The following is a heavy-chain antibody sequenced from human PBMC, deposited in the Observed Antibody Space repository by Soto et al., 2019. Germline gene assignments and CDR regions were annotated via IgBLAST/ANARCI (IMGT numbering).Heavy chain of an antibody. Sequence: EVQLLEAGGGLVQPGGSLRLSCAASGFTFRNYGMSWVRQAPGKGLEWLSAIVGIGDTAYYADSVRGRFTISRDNSKNTLYLQLNDLGAEDTAIYYCAKDYDYGDSIPFDYWGQGTLVTVSS. CDR2: IVGIGDTA. CDR1: GFTFRNYG. CDR3: AKDYDYGDSIPFDY. V-gene: IGHV3-23*01. D-gene: IGHD4-17*01. J-gene: IGHJ4*02.